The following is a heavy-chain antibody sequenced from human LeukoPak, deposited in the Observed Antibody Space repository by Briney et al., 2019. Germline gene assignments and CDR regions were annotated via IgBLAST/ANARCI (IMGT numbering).Heavy chain of an antibody. CDR2: IYHSGST. J-gene: IGHJ5*02. CDR3: ATRGPYASSSGWFDP. V-gene: IGHV4-30-2*05. D-gene: IGHD6-6*01. CDR1: GGSINTGDYY. Sequence: SETLSLTCTVSGGSINTGDYYWSWIRQAPGKGLEFIGYIYHSGSTYYNPSLKSRVTISIDLSKNQFSLQLNSVTAADTAMYYCATRGPYASSSGWFDPWGQGTLVTVSS.